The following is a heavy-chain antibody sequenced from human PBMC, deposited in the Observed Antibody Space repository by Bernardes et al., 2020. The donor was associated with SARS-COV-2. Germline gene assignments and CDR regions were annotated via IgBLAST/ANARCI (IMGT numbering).Heavy chain of an antibody. CDR3: ASRRGSSFDY. J-gene: IGHJ4*02. CDR2: LYSGGGT. D-gene: IGHD1-26*01. CDR1: GFAVSSNF. Sequence: GGSLRLSCEASGFAVSSNFMSWVRQAPGKGLEWVSLLYSGGGTDYVDSVKGRFTISRDNSKNTLYLQMNRLRAEDTAVYYCASRRGSSFDYWGQGTLVTVSS. V-gene: IGHV3-53*01.